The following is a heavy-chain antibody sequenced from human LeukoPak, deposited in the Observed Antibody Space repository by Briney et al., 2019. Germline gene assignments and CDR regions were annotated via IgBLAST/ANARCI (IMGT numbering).Heavy chain of an antibody. V-gene: IGHV4-59*01. CDR1: GGFISSYY. J-gene: IGHJ3*02. CDR3: ARDRRLSTMVRGDESIDAFDI. CDR2: IYYSGST. Sequence: SETLSLTCTVSGGFISSYYWSWIRQPPGKGLEWIGYIYYSGSTNYNPSLKSRVTIPVDTSKNQFSLKLSSVTAADTAVYYCARDRRLSTMVRGDESIDAFDIWGQGTMVTVSS. D-gene: IGHD3-10*01.